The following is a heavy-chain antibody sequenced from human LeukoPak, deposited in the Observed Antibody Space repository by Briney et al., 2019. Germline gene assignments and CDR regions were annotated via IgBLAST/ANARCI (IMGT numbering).Heavy chain of an antibody. CDR1: GFTVSSNY. J-gene: IGHJ4*02. CDR2: IGTAGDT. V-gene: IGHV3-13*01. D-gene: IGHD3-10*01. Sequence: GGSLRLSCAASGFTVSSNYMSWVRQATGKGLEWVSAIGTAGDTYYSGSVKGRFTISRENAKNSLYLQMNSLKAGDTAVYYCARGGWFGELLRPFDYWGQGSLVTVSS. CDR3: ARGGWFGELLRPFDY.